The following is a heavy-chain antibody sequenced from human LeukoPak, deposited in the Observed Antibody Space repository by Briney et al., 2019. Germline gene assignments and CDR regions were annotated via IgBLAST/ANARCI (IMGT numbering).Heavy chain of an antibody. Sequence: AGGSLRLSCAASGFTFSSYAMSWVRQAPGKGLEWVSAISGSGGSTYYADSVKGRFTISRDNSKNTLYLQMNSLRAEDTAVYYCAKPVVPAAMSYYYYYGMDVWGQGTTVTVSS. D-gene: IGHD2-2*01. CDR2: ISGSGGST. CDR1: GFTFSSYA. V-gene: IGHV3-23*01. J-gene: IGHJ6*02. CDR3: AKPVVPAAMSYYYYYGMDV.